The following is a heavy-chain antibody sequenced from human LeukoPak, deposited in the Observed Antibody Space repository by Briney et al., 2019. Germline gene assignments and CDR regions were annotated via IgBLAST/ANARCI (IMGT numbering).Heavy chain of an antibody. V-gene: IGHV3-66*01. CDR1: GFTVSSNY. Sequence: PGRSLRLSCAASGFTVSSNYMSWVRQAPGKGLEWVSVIYSGGTTYYADSVKGRFTISRDNSKNSLYLQMNSLRAEDTAVYYCARDAEGIDAFDIWGQGTMVTVSS. CDR2: IYSGGTT. J-gene: IGHJ3*02. CDR3: ARDAEGIDAFDI.